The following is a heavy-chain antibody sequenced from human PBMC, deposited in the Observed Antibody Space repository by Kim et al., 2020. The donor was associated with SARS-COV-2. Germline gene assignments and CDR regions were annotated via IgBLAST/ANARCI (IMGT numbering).Heavy chain of an antibody. D-gene: IGHD6-19*01. CDR1: GGSISSSSHY. J-gene: IGHJ4*01. CDR2: IYASGST. CDR3: SRQYSIGWYGLTYFDY. Sequence: SETLSLTCSVSGGSISSSSHYWGWIRQSPGKGLEWIGSIYASGSTYYNPSLESRVVVSVEKTKNQLSLNLMSVTASDRGVYFCSRQYSIGWYGLTYFDY. V-gene: IGHV4-39*01.